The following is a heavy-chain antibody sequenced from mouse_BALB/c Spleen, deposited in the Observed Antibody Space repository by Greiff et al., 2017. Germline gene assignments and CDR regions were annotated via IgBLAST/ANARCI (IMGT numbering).Heavy chain of an antibody. CDR2: ISNLAYSI. V-gene: IGHV5-15*02. J-gene: IGHJ2*01. CDR1: GFTFSDYG. CDR3: ARALRDGYYFDY. D-gene: IGHD2-3*01. Sequence: EVMLVESGGGLVQPGGSRKLSCAASGFTFSDYGMAWVRQAPGKGPEWVAFISNLAYSIYYAGTVTGRFTISRENAKNTLYLEMSSLRSEDTAMYYCARALRDGYYFDYWGQGTTLTVSS.